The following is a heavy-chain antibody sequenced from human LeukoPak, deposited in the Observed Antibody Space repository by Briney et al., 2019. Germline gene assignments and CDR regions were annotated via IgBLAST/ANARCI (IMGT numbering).Heavy chain of an antibody. CDR1: GLTFSNYG. CDR2: IPYDGFNP. V-gene: IGHV3-30*18. Sequence: PGGSLRLSCAASGLTFSNYGMHWVRQAPGKGLESVAVIPYDGFNPYYADSVKGRFTISRDNSKNTLWLQMNSLRAEDTAVYYCAKVKEMYSSGSYYFDYWGQGTLVTVSS. D-gene: IGHD6-19*01. CDR3: AKVKEMYSSGSYYFDY. J-gene: IGHJ4*02.